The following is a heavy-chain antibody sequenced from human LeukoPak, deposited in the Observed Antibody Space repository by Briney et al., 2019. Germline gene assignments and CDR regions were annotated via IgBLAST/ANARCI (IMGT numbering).Heavy chain of an antibody. CDR2: ISVYYGNT. CDR3: ARDAGGDGDWFDP. D-gene: IGHD2-21*01. J-gene: IGHJ5*02. Sequence: ASVKVSCKASGGTFSSYAISWVRQAPGQGLEWMGWISVYYGNTNYAQKLQGRVTMTTDTSTSTAYMELKSLRSDDTAVYYCARDAGGDGDWFDPWGQGTLVTVSS. V-gene: IGHV1-18*01. CDR1: GGTFSSYA.